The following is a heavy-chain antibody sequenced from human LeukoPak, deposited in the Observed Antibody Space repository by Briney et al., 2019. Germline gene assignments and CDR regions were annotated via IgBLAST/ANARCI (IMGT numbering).Heavy chain of an antibody. Sequence: GGSLRLSCSASGFTFSTYGMHWVRQAPGKGLEWVAFIRYDGSNTYYADSVKGRFTISRDNSKNTLYLQMNSLRAEDTAVYYCATRAVAATGGDAFDIWGQGTMVTVSS. V-gene: IGHV3-30*02. D-gene: IGHD6-19*01. CDR3: ATRAVAATGGDAFDI. CDR1: GFTFSTYG. CDR2: IRYDGSNT. J-gene: IGHJ3*02.